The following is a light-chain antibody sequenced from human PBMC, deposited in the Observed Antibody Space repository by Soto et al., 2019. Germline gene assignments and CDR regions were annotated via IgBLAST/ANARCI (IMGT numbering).Light chain of an antibody. CDR3: SSYAGTNNYV. V-gene: IGLV2-8*01. CDR2: EVS. Sequence: QSVLTQPASVSGSPGQSITISCTGTSSDVGAYHYVSWYQQHPGKAPTLIIYEVSQRPSGVPDRFSGPKSGNTASLTVSGLQADDEADYYCSSYAGTNNYVFGTGTKVTVL. J-gene: IGLJ1*01. CDR1: SSDVGAYHY.